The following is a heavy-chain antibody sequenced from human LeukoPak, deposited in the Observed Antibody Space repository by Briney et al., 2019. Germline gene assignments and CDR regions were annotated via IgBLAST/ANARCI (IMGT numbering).Heavy chain of an antibody. J-gene: IGHJ4*02. Sequence: SEILSLTCAVYGGSFSGYYWSWIRQPPGKGLEWIGYIYYSGSTNYNPSLKSRVTISVDTSKNQFSLKLSSVTAADTAVYYCARAARPPWTDYWGQGTLVTVSS. D-gene: IGHD6-6*01. V-gene: IGHV4-59*01. CDR1: GGSFSGYY. CDR3: ARAARPPWTDY. CDR2: IYYSGST.